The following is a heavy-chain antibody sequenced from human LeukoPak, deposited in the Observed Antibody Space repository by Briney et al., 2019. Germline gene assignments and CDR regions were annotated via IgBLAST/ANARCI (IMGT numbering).Heavy chain of an antibody. V-gene: IGHV4-61*02. J-gene: IGHJ5*02. Sequence: TSETLSLTCTVSGGSISSGSYYWSWIRQPAGKGLEWIGRIYTSGSTNYNPSLKSRVTISVDTSKNQFSLKLSSVTAADTAVYYCARHLMGWFDPWGQGTLVTVSS. CDR3: ARHLMGWFDP. CDR1: GGSISSGSYY. CDR2: IYTSGST. D-gene: IGHD2-8*01.